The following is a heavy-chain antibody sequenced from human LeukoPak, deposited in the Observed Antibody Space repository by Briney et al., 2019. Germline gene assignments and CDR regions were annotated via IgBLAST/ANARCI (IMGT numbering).Heavy chain of an antibody. CDR1: GFPFSTYS. CDR3: ARNNKGYISSLNYYYYYYMDV. D-gene: IGHD6-6*01. Sequence: PGGSLRLSCAASGFPFSTYSMNWVRQAPGKGLEWVSSISSSSNYIYYTDSVKGRFTISRDNAKNSLYLQMNRLRAEDTAVYYCARNNKGYISSLNYYYYYYMDVWGKGTTVTVSS. V-gene: IGHV3-21*01. J-gene: IGHJ6*03. CDR2: ISSSSNYI.